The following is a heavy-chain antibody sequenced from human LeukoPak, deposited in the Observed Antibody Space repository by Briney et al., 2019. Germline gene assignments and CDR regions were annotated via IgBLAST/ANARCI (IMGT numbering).Heavy chain of an antibody. V-gene: IGHV1-69*13. CDR2: VIPIFGTA. CDR3: ARGRYYDILTGYPTQYYFDY. J-gene: IGHJ4*02. D-gene: IGHD3-9*01. Sequence: SVKVSCKASGGTFSSYAISWVRQAPGQGLEWMGGVIPIFGTANYAQKFQGRVTITADESTSTAYMELSSLRSEDTAVYYCARGRYYDILTGYPTQYYFDYWGQGTLVTVSS. CDR1: GGTFSSYA.